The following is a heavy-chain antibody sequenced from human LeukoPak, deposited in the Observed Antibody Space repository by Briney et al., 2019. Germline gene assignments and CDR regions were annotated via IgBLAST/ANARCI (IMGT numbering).Heavy chain of an antibody. V-gene: IGHV4-4*07. Sequence: SETLSLTCTVSGGSISSYYWSWIRQPAGKGLEWIGRIYTSGSTNYNPSLKSRVTMSVDTSKNQFSLKLSSVTAADTAVYYCARGVLLYNFNWFDPWGQGTLVSASS. CDR2: IYTSGST. J-gene: IGHJ5*02. CDR3: ARGVLLYNFNWFDP. CDR1: GGSISSYY. D-gene: IGHD2-2*02.